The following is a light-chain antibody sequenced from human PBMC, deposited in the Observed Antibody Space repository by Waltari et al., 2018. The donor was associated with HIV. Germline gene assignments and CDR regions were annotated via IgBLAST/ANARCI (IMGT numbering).Light chain of an antibody. V-gene: IGLV1-40*01. Sequence: QSVLTQPPSVSGAPGQRVTISCTGSSPNIGAGYELHWYQQLPGTAPKLLIYGNSNRPSGVPDRFSGSKSGTSASLAITGLQAEDEADYYCQSYDSSLSGYVFGTGTKVTVL. CDR2: GNS. CDR3: QSYDSSLSGYV. J-gene: IGLJ1*01. CDR1: SPNIGAGYE.